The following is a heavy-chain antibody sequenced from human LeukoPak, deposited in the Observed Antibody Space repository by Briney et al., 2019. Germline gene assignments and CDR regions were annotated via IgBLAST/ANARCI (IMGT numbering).Heavy chain of an antibody. CDR1: GGTFSSYA. CDR2: IIPIFGTA. D-gene: IGHD3-9*01. Sequence: SVKVSCKASGGTFSSYAISWVRQAPGQGLEWMGRIIPIFGTANYAQKFQGRVTITTDESTSTAYMELSSLRSEDTAVYYCARGVLRDFDYWFDPWGQGTLVTVSS. V-gene: IGHV1-69*05. J-gene: IGHJ5*02. CDR3: ARGVLRDFDYWFDP.